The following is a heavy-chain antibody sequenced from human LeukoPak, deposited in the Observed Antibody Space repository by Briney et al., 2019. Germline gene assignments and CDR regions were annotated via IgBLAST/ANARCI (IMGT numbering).Heavy chain of an antibody. CDR2: IKQDGSEK. Sequence: PGGSLRLSCAASGFTFSTYWMTCVRQAPGKGLEWVANIKQDGSEKYYVDSMKGRITISRDKAKNSLYLQMSSLRAEDTAVYYCARGAGVIGSTEYWGQGTLVTVSS. V-gene: IGHV3-7*05. CDR3: ARGAGVIGSTEY. CDR1: GFTFSTYW. J-gene: IGHJ4*02. D-gene: IGHD2-8*01.